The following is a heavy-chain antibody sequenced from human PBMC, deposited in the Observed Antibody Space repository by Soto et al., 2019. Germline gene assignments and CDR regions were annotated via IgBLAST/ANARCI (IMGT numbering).Heavy chain of an antibody. CDR2: INAGNGNT. D-gene: IGHD4-17*01. Sequence: ASVKVSCKASGYTFTSYAMHWVRQAPGQRLERMGWINAGNGNTKYSQKFQGRVTITRDTSASTAYMELSSLRSEDTAVYYCARVRMYGDSAFDIWGQGTMVTVS. CDR3: ARVRMYGDSAFDI. CDR1: GYTFTSYA. J-gene: IGHJ3*02. V-gene: IGHV1-3*01.